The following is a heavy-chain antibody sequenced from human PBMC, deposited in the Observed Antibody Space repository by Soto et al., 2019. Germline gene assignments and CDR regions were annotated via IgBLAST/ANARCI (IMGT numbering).Heavy chain of an antibody. V-gene: IGHV3-73*01. CDR1: GFTFSGSA. CDR3: TVDYYYGLGSYYRDHYYYYYMDV. J-gene: IGHJ6*03. CDR2: IRSKANSYAT. D-gene: IGHD3-10*01. Sequence: EVQLVESGGGLVQPGGSLKLSCAASGFTFSGSAMHWVRQDSGKGLEWVGRIRSKANSYATAYAASVKGRFTISRDDSKNTVYLQMNSLITEDTAVYYCTVDYYYGLGSYYRDHYYYYYMDVWGKGTTVTDSS.